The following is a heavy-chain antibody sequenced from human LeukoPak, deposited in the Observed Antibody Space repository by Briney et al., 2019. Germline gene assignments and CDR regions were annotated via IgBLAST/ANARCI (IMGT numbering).Heavy chain of an antibody. Sequence: SETLSLTCTVSGGSISTYYWSWIRQPPGKGLEWIGYIYYSGSTNYNPSLKSRVTISVDTSKNQFSLKLTSVTAADTAVYYCARGNSGSYSQFDYWGQGTLVTVSS. CDR2: IYYSGST. J-gene: IGHJ4*02. CDR3: ARGNSGSYSQFDY. CDR1: GGSISTYY. V-gene: IGHV4-59*01. D-gene: IGHD1-26*01.